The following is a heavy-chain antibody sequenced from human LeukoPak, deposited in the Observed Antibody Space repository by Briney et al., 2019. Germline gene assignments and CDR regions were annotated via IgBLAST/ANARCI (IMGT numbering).Heavy chain of an antibody. D-gene: IGHD3-22*01. CDR1: GFTFSSYA. CDR3: ARDPGGFGYYDSSGYPS. J-gene: IGHJ5*02. CDR2: ISYDGSNK. Sequence: GGSLRLSCAASGFTFSSYAMHWVRQAPGKGLEWVAVISYDGSNKYYADSVKGRFTISRDNSKNTLYLQMNSLRAEDTAVYYCARDPGGFGYYDSSGYPSWGQGTLVTVSS. V-gene: IGHV3-30*04.